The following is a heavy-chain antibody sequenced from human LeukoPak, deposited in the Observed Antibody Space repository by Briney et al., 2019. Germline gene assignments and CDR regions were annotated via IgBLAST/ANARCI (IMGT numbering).Heavy chain of an antibody. CDR1: GGSFSGYY. J-gene: IGHJ4*02. Sequence: SETLSLTCAVYGGSFSGYYWSWVRQPPGKGLEWIGEINHSGSTNYHPSLKSRVTISVDTSKNQFSLKLSSVTAADTAVYYCARGGRVGVGYYGSGSYYYNYWGQGTLVTVSS. CDR3: ARGGRVGVGYYGSGSYYYNY. D-gene: IGHD3-10*01. V-gene: IGHV4-34*01. CDR2: INHSGST.